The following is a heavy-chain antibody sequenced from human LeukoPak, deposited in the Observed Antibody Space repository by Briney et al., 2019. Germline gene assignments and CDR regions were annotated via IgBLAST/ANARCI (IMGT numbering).Heavy chain of an antibody. CDR2: IKQDGSEK. J-gene: IGHJ4*02. CDR3: ASIKSSGTYSSFDY. Sequence: RGSLRLSCAASGFTFSNYWMSWVRQAPGKGLERVANIKQDGSEKYYIDSVKGRFTISGDNAKNSLYLQMNSLRVEEAAVYYCASIKSSGTYSSFDYWGQGTLVTVSS. CDR1: GFTFSNYW. D-gene: IGHD3-10*01. V-gene: IGHV3-7*01.